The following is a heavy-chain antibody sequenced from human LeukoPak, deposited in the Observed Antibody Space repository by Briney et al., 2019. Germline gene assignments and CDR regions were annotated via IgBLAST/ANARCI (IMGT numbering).Heavy chain of an antibody. Sequence: PSETLSLTCAVYGGSFSGYYWSWIRQPPGKGLEWSGEINHSGSTYYNPSLKSRVTISVDTSKNQFSLKLSSVTAADTAVSYCARVKRGSGYDAFDIWGQGTMVTVSS. CDR2: INHSGST. J-gene: IGHJ3*02. V-gene: IGHV4-34*01. CDR3: ARVKRGSGYDAFDI. CDR1: GGSFSGYY. D-gene: IGHD5-12*01.